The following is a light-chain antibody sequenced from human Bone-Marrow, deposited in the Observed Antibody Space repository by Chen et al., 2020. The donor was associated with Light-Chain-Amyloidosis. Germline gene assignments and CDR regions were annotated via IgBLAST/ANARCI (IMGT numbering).Light chain of an antibody. J-gene: IGKJ4*02. CDR1: QTISSNY. V-gene: IGKV3-20*01. Sequence: EIVLTQSPGTLSLSPGEGANLSCRASQTISSNYLTWYQQKFGQAPRLLIYGSSSRATGIPDRFTGSGSGTDFALTINRLEPEDFGRDYCQQYGNSPLTFGGGTEVEIK. CDR3: QQYGNSPLT. CDR2: GSS.